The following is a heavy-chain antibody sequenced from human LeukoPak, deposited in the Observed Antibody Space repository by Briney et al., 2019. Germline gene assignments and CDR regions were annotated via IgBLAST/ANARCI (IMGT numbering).Heavy chain of an antibody. J-gene: IGHJ4*02. Sequence: ASVKVSCKASGGTFSSYAISWVRQAPGQGLEWMGRINPNSGGTIYAQKFQGRVTMTRDTSISTAYMELSRLRSDDTAVYYCARGSTIFGVATFDYWGQGTLVTVSS. CDR3: ARGSTIFGVATFDY. CDR1: GGTFSSYA. D-gene: IGHD3-3*01. CDR2: INPNSGGT. V-gene: IGHV1-2*06.